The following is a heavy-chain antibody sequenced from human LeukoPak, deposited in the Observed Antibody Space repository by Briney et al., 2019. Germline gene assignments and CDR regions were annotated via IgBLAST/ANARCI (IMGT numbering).Heavy chain of an antibody. CDR1: GYTFTSYD. V-gene: IGHV1-8*01. CDR2: MNPNSGNT. J-gene: IGHJ2*01. CDR3: ARIHMTTVTTSLDWYFDL. D-gene: IGHD4-17*01. Sequence: ASVKVSCKASGYTFTSYDINWVRQATGQGLEWMGWMNPNSGNTGYAQKFQGRVTMTRNTSISTAYMELSSLRSEDTAVYYCARIHMTTVTTSLDWYFDLWGRGTLVTVSS.